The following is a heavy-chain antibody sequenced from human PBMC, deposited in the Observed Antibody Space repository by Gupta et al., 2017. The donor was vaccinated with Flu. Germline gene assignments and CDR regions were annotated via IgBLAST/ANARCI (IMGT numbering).Heavy chain of an antibody. J-gene: IGHJ4*03. CDR2: ISSSSSYS. CDR3: VRDWSTTGQRGSYFDY. V-gene: IGHV3-21*02. D-gene: IGHD6-25*01. CDR1: GFPFSSFN. Sequence: EVQLLESGAGLVRPGGSLSRSCAVSGFPFSSFNMDWVRQAPGKGLEWVSSISSSSSYSYYADSVKGRFTVSRDNSKNSLYLHMNRVRVEDAAVYYCVRDWSTTGQRGSYFDYWGQGTLVSVSS.